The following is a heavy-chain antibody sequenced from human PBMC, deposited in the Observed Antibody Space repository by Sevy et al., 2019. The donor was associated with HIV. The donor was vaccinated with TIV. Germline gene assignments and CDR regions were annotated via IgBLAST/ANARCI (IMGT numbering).Heavy chain of an antibody. CDR3: AREGTYYDFWSGYQNDY. CDR2: ISSSSSYI. CDR1: GFTFSSYS. D-gene: IGHD3-3*01. Sequence: GGSLRLSCAASGFTFSSYSMNWVRQAPGKGLEWVSSISSSSSYIYYADSVKRRFTISRDNAKNSLYLQMNSLRAEDTAVYYCAREGTYYDFWSGYQNDYWGQGTLVTVSS. J-gene: IGHJ4*02. V-gene: IGHV3-21*01.